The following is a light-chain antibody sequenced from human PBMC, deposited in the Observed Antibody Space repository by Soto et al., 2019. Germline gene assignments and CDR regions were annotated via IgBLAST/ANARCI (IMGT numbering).Light chain of an antibody. V-gene: IGLV2-23*01. CDR1: SSDVGRYSL. CDR2: EDV. J-gene: IGLJ2*01. Sequence: QSALTQPASVSGSPGQSLTISCTGTSSDVGRYSLVSWYQQHPGKAPKLIIYEDVERPSGVSYRFSGSKSGNTASMTISGLQTEDEADYYCCSYAGGTSMIFGGGTKLTVL. CDR3: CSYAGGTSMI.